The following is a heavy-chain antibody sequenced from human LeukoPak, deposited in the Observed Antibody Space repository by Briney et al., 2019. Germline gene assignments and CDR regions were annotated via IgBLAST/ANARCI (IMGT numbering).Heavy chain of an antibody. CDR2: IYSGGST. D-gene: IGHD5-18*01. J-gene: IGHJ4*02. V-gene: IGHV3-66*01. Sequence: GGSLGLSCAASGFTVSSNYMSWVRQAPGKGLEWVSVIYSGGSTYYADSVKGRFTISRDNSKNTLYLQMNSLRAEDTAVYYCARGHVTAMGDYWGQGTLVTVSS. CDR3: ARGHVTAMGDY. CDR1: GFTVSSNY.